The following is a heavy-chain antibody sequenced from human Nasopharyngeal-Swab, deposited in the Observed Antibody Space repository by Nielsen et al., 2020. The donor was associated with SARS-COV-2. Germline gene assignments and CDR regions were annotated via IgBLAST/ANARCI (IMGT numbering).Heavy chain of an antibody. CDR2: IKQDGSEK. CDR3: ARQGVFVPAYFHQYYMDV. Sequence: GESPKISCAASGFSFSTYWMTWVCQAPGKGLEWAANIKQDGSEKYYVDSVKGRFTVSRDIPKNLLYLQVNSLRAEDTAVYYCARQGVFVPAYFHQYYMDVWGKGTTVTVSS. CDR1: GFSFSTYW. D-gene: IGHD3-16*02. V-gene: IGHV3-7*03. J-gene: IGHJ6*03.